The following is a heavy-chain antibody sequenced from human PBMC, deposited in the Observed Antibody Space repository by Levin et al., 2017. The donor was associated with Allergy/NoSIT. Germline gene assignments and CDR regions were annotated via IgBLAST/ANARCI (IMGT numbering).Heavy chain of an antibody. Sequence: SETLSLTCAVYGGSFSGYYWSWIRQPPGKGLEWVGEINHSGSTNYNPSPKSRVTISVDTAKNQLSLTLSSVTAAETAVYYCARTKRVVTAILPGGYYWYFDLWGRGTLVTVSA. J-gene: IGHJ2*01. CDR2: INHSGST. V-gene: IGHV4-34*01. D-gene: IGHD2-21*02. CDR3: ARTKRVVTAILPGGYYWYFDL. CDR1: GGSFSGYY.